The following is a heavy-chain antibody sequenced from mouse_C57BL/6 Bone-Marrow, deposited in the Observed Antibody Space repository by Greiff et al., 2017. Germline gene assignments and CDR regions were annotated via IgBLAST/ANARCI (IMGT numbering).Heavy chain of an antibody. Sequence: VKLQESGAELARPGASVKLSCKASGYTFTSYGISWVKQRTGQGLEWIGEIYPRSGNTYYNEKFKGKATLTADKSSSTADMELRSLTSEDSAVYFCARSSSYWYFDVWGTGTAVTVSS. CDR1: GYTFTSYG. V-gene: IGHV1-81*01. J-gene: IGHJ1*03. D-gene: IGHD1-1*01. CDR3: ARSSSYWYFDV. CDR2: IYPRSGNT.